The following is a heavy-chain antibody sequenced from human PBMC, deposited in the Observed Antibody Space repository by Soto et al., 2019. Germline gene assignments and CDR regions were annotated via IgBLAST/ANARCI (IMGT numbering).Heavy chain of an antibody. D-gene: IGHD1-26*01. CDR2: VNEDGSEK. J-gene: IGHJ4*02. CDR1: GFTFSSYY. V-gene: IGHV3-7*01. Sequence: EVQLVESGGVVVQPGGSLRLSCAASGFTFSSYYMSWVRQAQGKGLEWVANVNEDGSEKYYVDSVKGRFTVSRDNAKNSLYQQMNSLRAEDTAVYYCEKWGGAGSDCWGQGTLVTVSS. CDR3: EKWGGAGSDC.